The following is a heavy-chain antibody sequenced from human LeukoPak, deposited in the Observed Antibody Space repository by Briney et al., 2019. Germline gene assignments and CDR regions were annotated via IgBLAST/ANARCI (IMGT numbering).Heavy chain of an antibody. CDR3: ARTAWLPGPNWFDP. V-gene: IGHV4-61*02. CDR2: FYTSGST. Sequence: PSETLSLTCTVSGGSISSGSYYWSWIRQPAGKGLEWIGRFYTSGSTNYNPSRKSRVTKSLDTSKNQFSLKLSSVTAADTAVYYCARTAWLPGPNWFDPWGQGTLVTVSS. D-gene: IGHD6-19*01. J-gene: IGHJ5*02. CDR1: GGSISSGSYY.